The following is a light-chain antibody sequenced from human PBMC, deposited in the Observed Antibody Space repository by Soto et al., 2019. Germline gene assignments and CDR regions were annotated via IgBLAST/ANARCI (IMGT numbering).Light chain of an antibody. Sequence: EIVLTQSPGTLSLSPGERATLSCRASQSVSSSYLAWYQQKPGQAPRLLIYGASSRATGIPDRVSGSGAGTDFTLTISRLEPEYVAVYYCQQYGSSPTFGGGTKVEIK. J-gene: IGKJ4*01. CDR1: QSVSSSY. CDR2: GAS. V-gene: IGKV3-20*01. CDR3: QQYGSSPT.